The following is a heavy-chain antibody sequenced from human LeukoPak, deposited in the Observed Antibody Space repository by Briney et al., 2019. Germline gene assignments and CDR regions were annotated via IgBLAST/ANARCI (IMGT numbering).Heavy chain of an antibody. V-gene: IGHV4-59*11. J-gene: IGHJ6*03. D-gene: IGHD3-3*01. CDR3: ARADFWSGFENYYYYYMDV. CDR2: IYYSGST. Sequence: SETLSLTCTVSGGSISSHYWSWIRQPPGKGLEWIGYIYYSGSTNYNPSLKSRVTISVDTSKNQFSLKLSSVTAADTAVYYCARADFWSGFENYYYYYMDVWGKGTTVTVSS. CDR1: GGSISSHY.